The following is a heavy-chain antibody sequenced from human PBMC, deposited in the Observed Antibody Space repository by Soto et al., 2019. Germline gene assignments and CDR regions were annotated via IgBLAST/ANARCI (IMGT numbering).Heavy chain of an antibody. D-gene: IGHD2-15*01. Sequence: SETLSLTCTVSGGSIANNNYFWGWVRQPPGKGLEWIGSAAYSGGTYKNPSLKSRVTVSVDTSKNQFSLKLTSVTAADAAVYYCAKVVVGATSHSDFDSWGQGTLVTVSS. V-gene: IGHV4-39*01. J-gene: IGHJ4*02. CDR3: AKVVVGATSHSDFDS. CDR1: GGSIANNNYF. CDR2: AAYSGGT.